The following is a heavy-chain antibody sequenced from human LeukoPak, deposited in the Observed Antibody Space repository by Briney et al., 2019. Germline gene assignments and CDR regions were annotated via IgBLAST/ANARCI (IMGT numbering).Heavy chain of an antibody. V-gene: IGHV4-61*02. Sequence: SETLSLTCTVSGGSITSGSYYWSWIRQPAGKGLEWIGRIYTSESTNYNPSLKSRVTISIDTSKNQFSLKLTSATAADTAVYYCARHDRAGYYMDVWGKGTTVTVSS. CDR1: GGSITSGSYY. CDR3: ARHDRAGYYMDV. CDR2: IYTSEST. D-gene: IGHD3-22*01. J-gene: IGHJ6*03.